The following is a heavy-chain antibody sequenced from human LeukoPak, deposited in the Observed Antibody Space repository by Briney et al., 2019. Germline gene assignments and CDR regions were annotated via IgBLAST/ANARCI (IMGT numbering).Heavy chain of an antibody. J-gene: IGHJ4*02. CDR2: IIPDENEI. V-gene: IGHV3-7*03. CDR1: GFTLNTYC. D-gene: IGHD6-19*01. CDR3: VADGHPSYSGLYEDQIDF. Sequence: GGSLRLSCAASGFTLNTYCMSCVRHAPEKGLEGVTNIIPDENEIFYMDSVKGRLTISRENPENALYLQMKSLKPEDTAVYHCVADGHPSYSGLYEDQIDFWGQGTLVSVSS.